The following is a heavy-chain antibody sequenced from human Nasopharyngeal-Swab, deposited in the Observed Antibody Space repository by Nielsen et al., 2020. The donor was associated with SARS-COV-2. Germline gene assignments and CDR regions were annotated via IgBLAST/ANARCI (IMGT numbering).Heavy chain of an antibody. V-gene: IGHV3-21*01. CDR2: ISSSSSYI. CDR1: GFTFSSYG. D-gene: IGHD3-22*01. J-gene: IGHJ6*03. CDR3: ARERKNYYDSSGYYLEFYYYYYMDV. Sequence: GESLKISCAASGFTFSSYGMHWVRQAPGKGLEWVSSISSSSSYIYYADSVKGRFTISRDNAKNSLYLQMNSLRAEDTAVYYCARERKNYYDSSGYYLEFYYYYYMDVWGKGTTVTVSS.